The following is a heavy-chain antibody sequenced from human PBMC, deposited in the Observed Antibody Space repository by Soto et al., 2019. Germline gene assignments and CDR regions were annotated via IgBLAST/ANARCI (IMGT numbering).Heavy chain of an antibody. V-gene: IGHV3-23*01. D-gene: IGHD6-19*01. J-gene: IGHJ4*02. Sequence: EVQLLESGGGLVQPGGSLRLSCAASGFTFSSYAMSWVRQAPGKGLEWVSAISGSGGSTYYADSVKGRFTISRDNSKTTLYLQMNSLRAEATAVYYCARRSSGWYFDYWGQGTLVTVSS. CDR1: GFTFSSYA. CDR3: ARRSSGWYFDY. CDR2: ISGSGGST.